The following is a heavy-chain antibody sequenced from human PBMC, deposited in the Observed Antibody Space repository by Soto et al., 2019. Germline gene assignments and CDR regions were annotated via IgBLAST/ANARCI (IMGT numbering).Heavy chain of an antibody. CDR3: KRRYNWNDNYFDS. Sequence: SETLSRTFSVSGASNSVQSYYWTWLLQPPGKGLEWIGSSYYSGTTYFNPSLKSRATISVDTSKNQFSLRLTSVTAADTAIYYCKRRYNWNDNYFDSSGPGALVTVSS. CDR1: GASNSVQSYY. V-gene: IGHV4-39*01. J-gene: IGHJ5*02. D-gene: IGHD1-20*01. CDR2: SYYSGTT.